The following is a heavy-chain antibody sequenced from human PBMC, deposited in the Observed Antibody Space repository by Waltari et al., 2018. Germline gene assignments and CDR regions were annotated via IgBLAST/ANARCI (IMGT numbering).Heavy chain of an antibody. D-gene: IGHD6-25*01. CDR1: GGSFSGYY. J-gene: IGHJ5*02. V-gene: IGHV4-34*01. Sequence: QVQLQQWGAGLLKPSETLSLTCAVYGGSFSGYYWSWIRQPPGKGLEWIGEINHSGSTNYNLSLKSRVTSSVDTSKNQFSLKLSSVTAADTAVYYCARRRGSPPRGWFDPWGQGTLVTVSS. CDR3: ARRRGSPPRGWFDP. CDR2: INHSGST.